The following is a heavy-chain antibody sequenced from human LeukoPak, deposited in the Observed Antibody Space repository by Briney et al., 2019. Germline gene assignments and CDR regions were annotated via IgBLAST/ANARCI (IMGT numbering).Heavy chain of an antibody. J-gene: IGHJ4*02. CDR3: SRDHPGIYYFDS. D-gene: IGHD1-26*01. V-gene: IGHV3-33*01. CDR2: IWYDGSDK. CDR1: GFTFSNYG. Sequence: WGSLRLSCAASGFTFSNYGMHWVRQAPGKGLEWLAVIWYDGSDKYYADSVKGRFTISRDNSKNTLFLQMNSLRADDTADYFCSRDHPGIYYFDSWGQGTLVTVSS.